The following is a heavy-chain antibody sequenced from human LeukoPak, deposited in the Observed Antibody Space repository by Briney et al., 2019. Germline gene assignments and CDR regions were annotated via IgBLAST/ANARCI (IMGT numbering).Heavy chain of an antibody. D-gene: IGHD2-2*01. J-gene: IGHJ4*02. CDR2: ISYDGSSK. V-gene: IGHV3-30*18. Sequence: PGGSLRLSCAASGFTFSSYGMHWVRQAPGKGLEWVAVISYDGSSKYYADSVKGRFTISRDNSKNTLYLQMNSLRAEDTAVYYCAKEGNYQLLFVYWGQGTLVTVSS. CDR3: AKEGNYQLLFVY. CDR1: GFTFSSYG.